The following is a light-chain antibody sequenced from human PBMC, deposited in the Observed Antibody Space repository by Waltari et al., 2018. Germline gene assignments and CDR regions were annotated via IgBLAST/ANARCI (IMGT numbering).Light chain of an antibody. Sequence: IQLTQSPSSLSASVGDRVTITCQASQAISNSLAWYQQKPGKVPKVLIYKASTLQTGVPPRFSGSGSGTDFTLTITSLQPEDFATYFCQHGYNMPLTFGGGTKVEIK. CDR3: QHGYNMPLT. V-gene: IGKV1-6*01. CDR2: KAS. J-gene: IGKJ4*01. CDR1: QAISNS.